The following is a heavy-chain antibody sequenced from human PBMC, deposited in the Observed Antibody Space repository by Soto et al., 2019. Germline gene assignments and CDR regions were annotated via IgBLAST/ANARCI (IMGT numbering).Heavy chain of an antibody. Sequence: GGSLRLSCXASGFTFSSYSMNWVRQAPGKGLEWVSSISSSSSYIYYADSVKGRFTISRDNAKNSLYLQMNSLRAEDTTVYYCARDLSYDYIWGSYPSDYWGQGTLVTVSS. D-gene: IGHD3-16*02. V-gene: IGHV3-21*01. J-gene: IGHJ4*02. CDR3: ARDLSYDYIWGSYPSDY. CDR1: GFTFSSYS. CDR2: ISSSSSYI.